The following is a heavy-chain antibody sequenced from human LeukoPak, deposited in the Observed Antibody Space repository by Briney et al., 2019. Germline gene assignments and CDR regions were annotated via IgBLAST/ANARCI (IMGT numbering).Heavy chain of an antibody. CDR2: IYYSGTT. D-gene: IGHD2-15*01. CDR1: GGSISNYY. J-gene: IGHJ4*02. Sequence: PSETLSLTCTVSGGSISNYYWGWIRQPPGEGLEWIGTIYYSGTTYYNPSLKSRVTISVDTSKSQFSLKLSSVTAADTAVYYCARHGSYFRLFDYWGQGTLVTVSS. V-gene: IGHV4-39*01. CDR3: ARHGSYFRLFDY.